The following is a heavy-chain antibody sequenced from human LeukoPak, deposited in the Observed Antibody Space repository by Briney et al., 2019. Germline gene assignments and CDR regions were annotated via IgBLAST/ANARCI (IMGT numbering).Heavy chain of an antibody. CDR1: GGSISSYY. V-gene: IGHV4-59*01. J-gene: IGHJ4*02. D-gene: IGHD5-24*01. CDR3: ARVLATDGYNWVHYFDY. CDR2: IYYSGST. Sequence: SETLSLTCTVSGGSISSYYWSWIRQPPGKGLEWIGYIYYSGSTNYNPSLKSRVTISVDTSKNQFSLKLSSVTAADTAVYYCARVLATDGYNWVHYFDYWGQGTLVTVSS.